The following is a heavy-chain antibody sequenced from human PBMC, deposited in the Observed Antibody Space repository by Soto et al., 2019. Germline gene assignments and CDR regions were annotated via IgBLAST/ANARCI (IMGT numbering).Heavy chain of an antibody. CDR2: IYHSGAT. CDR1: GGSITGYY. D-gene: IGHD6-19*01. V-gene: IGHV4-59*01. CDR3: ASFIAVAGPKSGYYYYYGMDV. J-gene: IGHJ6*02. Sequence: SETLSLTCTVSGGSITGYYWSWIRQPPGKGLEFIGYIYHSGATEHTPSLKSRVTISVDKSENQFSLQMRSVSAADTAVYYCASFIAVAGPKSGYYYYYGMDVWGQGTTVTVSS.